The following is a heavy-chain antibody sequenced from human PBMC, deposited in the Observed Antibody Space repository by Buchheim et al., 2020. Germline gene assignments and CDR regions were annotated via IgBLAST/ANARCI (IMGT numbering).Heavy chain of an antibody. CDR2: ISSSSSYI. V-gene: IGHV3-21*01. J-gene: IGHJ5*02. D-gene: IGHD3-22*01. Sequence: EVQLVESGGGLVKPGGSLRLSCAASGFTFSSYSMIWVRQAPGKGLEWVSSISSSSSYIYYADSVKGRFTISRDNAKNSLYLQMNSLRAEDTAVYYCARAQYDSSGYYFSWFDPWGQGTL. CDR1: GFTFSSYS. CDR3: ARAQYDSSGYYFSWFDP.